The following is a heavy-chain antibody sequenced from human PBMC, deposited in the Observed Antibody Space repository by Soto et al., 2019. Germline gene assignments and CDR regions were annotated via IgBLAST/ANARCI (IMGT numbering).Heavy chain of an antibody. CDR2: TYYRSRWYS. J-gene: IGHJ6*02. CDR1: GDSVSSSSVA. Sequence: LSQTLSLTCVISGDSVSSSSVAWNWVRQSPSRGLEWLGRTYYRSRWYSDFAVSVRGRIVINADTSKNQFSLQLNPVTPEDTAVYFCGRYEEDSDYYYYGLDVWGQGTTVTVSS. D-gene: IGHD2-15*01. V-gene: IGHV6-1*01. CDR3: GRYEEDSDYYYYGLDV.